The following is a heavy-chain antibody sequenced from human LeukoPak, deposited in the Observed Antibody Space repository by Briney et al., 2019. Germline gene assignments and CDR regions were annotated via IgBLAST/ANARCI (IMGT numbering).Heavy chain of an antibody. CDR1: GGSFSSYA. Sequence: GASVKVSCKASGGSFSSYAMNWVRQAPGQGLEWVGAIVPTIGAANYAQNFEDRVTITTDESTNTAYMEIHNLRSDDTAVYYCARSQELVTMDDACDSWGQGTLVTASS. CDR3: ARSQELVTMDDACDS. D-gene: IGHD3-10*01. CDR2: IVPTIGAA. V-gene: IGHV1-69*05. J-gene: IGHJ3*02.